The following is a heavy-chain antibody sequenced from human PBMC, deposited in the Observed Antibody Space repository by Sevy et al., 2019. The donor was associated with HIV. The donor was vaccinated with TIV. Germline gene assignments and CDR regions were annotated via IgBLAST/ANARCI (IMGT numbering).Heavy chain of an antibody. V-gene: IGHV4-30-4*01. D-gene: IGHD2-2*01. Sequence: SETLSLTCSVSGGSISSGGYYWTWMRQSPGKGLEWIGYIYYSGITYYNPSLKSRVIISIDTVKNQFSLKLSSVTAADTAVYYCARYCTRTSPHNWFDPWGQGTLVTVSS. CDR1: GGSISSGGYY. J-gene: IGHJ5*02. CDR2: IYYSGIT. CDR3: ARYCTRTSPHNWFDP.